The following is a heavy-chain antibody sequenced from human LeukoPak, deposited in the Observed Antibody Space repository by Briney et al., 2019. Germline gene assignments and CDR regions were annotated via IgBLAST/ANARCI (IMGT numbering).Heavy chain of an antibody. Sequence: GGSLRLSYAASGFTFSSYAMSWVRQAPGKGLEWVSAISGSGGATYYADSVKGRFTISRDNSKNTLYLQMNSLRAEDTAVYYCAKDGYCSSTSCYPAPYWGQGTLVTVSS. J-gene: IGHJ4*02. CDR1: GFTFSSYA. CDR2: ISGSGGAT. CDR3: AKDGYCSSTSCYPAPY. D-gene: IGHD2-2*01. V-gene: IGHV3-23*01.